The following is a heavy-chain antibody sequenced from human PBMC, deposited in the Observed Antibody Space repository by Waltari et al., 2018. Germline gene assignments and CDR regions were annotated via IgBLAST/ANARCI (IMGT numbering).Heavy chain of an antibody. CDR2: IPYSGTP. CDR3: ARVDTIFGVVPHADAFDI. V-gene: IGHV4-30-4*08. J-gene: IGHJ3*02. CDR1: GASINSGDYY. Sequence: QVHLQESGPGLAKPSQTPSLTCSVSGASINSGDYYGSWIRHPPGKGLERIGYIPYSGTPNYTPSLKVRVSNSPDTAKNHFSLEVRSVTAADTAMYYCARVDTIFGVVPHADAFDIWGQGTMVTVAS. D-gene: IGHD3-3*01.